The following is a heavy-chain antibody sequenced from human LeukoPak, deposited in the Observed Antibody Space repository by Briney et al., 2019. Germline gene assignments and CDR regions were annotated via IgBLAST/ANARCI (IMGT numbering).Heavy chain of an antibody. J-gene: IGHJ5*02. CDR1: GYTLTAYY. D-gene: IGHD2-15*01. Sequence: ASVKVSCKASGYTLTAYYIYWVRQAPGQGLEWMGRINPNSGGTDYAQNFQGRVTMTRDTSISTAYMELSRLRSDDTAVYYCARGYCSGGTCYLVENWLDPWGQGTLVTVPS. CDR3: ARGYCSGGTCYLVENWLDP. CDR2: INPNSGGT. V-gene: IGHV1-2*06.